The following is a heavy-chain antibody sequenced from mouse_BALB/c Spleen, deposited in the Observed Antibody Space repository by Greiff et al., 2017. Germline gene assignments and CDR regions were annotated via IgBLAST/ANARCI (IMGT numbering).Heavy chain of an antibody. CDR2: INPSTGYT. V-gene: IGHV1-7*01. D-gene: IGHD3-3*01. CDR3: ARAGMDY. Sequence: QVQLQQPGAELVKPGASVKLSCKASGYTFTSFWMHWVKQRPGQGLEWIGYINPSTGYTEYNQKFKDKATLTADKSSSTAYMQLSSLTSEDSAVYYCARAGMDYWGQGTSVTVSS. CDR1: GYTFTSFW. J-gene: IGHJ4*01.